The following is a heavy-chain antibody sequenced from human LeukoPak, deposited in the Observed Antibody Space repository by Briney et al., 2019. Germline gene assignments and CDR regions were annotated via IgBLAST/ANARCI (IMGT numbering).Heavy chain of an antibody. Sequence: KPSETLSLTCTVSGYSISSDYYWGWIRQPPGKGLQWIGTFYHSGITYYNPSLKSRVTISVDTSKNHFSLKLSSVTAADTAVYYCARGFGLAAAGADYWGQGTLVTVSS. D-gene: IGHD6-13*01. CDR1: GYSISSDYY. CDR3: ARGFGLAAAGADY. J-gene: IGHJ4*02. V-gene: IGHV4-38-2*02. CDR2: FYHSGIT.